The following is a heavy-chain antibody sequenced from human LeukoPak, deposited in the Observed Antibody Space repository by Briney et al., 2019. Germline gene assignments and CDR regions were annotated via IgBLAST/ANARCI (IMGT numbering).Heavy chain of an antibody. CDR2: ISSSSSYI. V-gene: IGHV3-21*01. CDR3: ARGNPTSAQSFDY. D-gene: IGHD1-14*01. Sequence: GGSLRLSCAASGFTFANYAMTWGRQAPGKRLEWVSSISSSSSYIYYADSVKGRFTISGDNAKNSLYLQMNSLRAEDTAVYYCARGNPTSAQSFDYWGQGTLVTVSS. J-gene: IGHJ4*02. CDR1: GFTFANYA.